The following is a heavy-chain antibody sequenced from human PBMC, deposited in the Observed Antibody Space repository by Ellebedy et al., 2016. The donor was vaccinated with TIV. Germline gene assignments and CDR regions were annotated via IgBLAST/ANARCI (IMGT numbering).Heavy chain of an antibody. D-gene: IGHD2-21*02. CDR3: VRSIVVVTAGVYDAFDI. Sequence: PGGSLRLSCAASGFTLSSNYMSWVRQAPGKGLEWVSVIYSGGGTYYADSVKGRFTISRDNSKNTLYLQMNSLRAEDTAVYYCVRSIVVVTAGVYDAFDIWGQGTMVTVSS. CDR2: IYSGGGT. J-gene: IGHJ3*02. CDR1: GFTLSSNY. V-gene: IGHV3-53*01.